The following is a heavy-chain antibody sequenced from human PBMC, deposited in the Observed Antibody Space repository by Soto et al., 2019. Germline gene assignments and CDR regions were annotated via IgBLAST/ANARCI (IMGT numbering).Heavy chain of an antibody. CDR3: ARGDDSSSSQRGYYYYGMDV. D-gene: IGHD6-13*01. Sequence: GASVKVSCKASGGTFSSYAISWVRQAPGQGLEWMGGIIPIFGTANYAQKFQGRVTITADESTSTAYMELSSLRSEDTAVYYCARGDDSSSSQRGYYYYGMDVWGQGTTVTVSS. V-gene: IGHV1-69*13. J-gene: IGHJ6*02. CDR1: GGTFSSYA. CDR2: IIPIFGTA.